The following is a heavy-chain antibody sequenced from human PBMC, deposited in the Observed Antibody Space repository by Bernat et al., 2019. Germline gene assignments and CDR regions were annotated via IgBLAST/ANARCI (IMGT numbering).Heavy chain of an antibody. Sequence: QVQLQQWGAGLLKPSETLSLTCAVYGGSFSGYYWSWIRQPPGKGLEWIGEINHSGSTNYNPSLKSRVTISVDTSKKQFSLKLSSVTAADTAVYYCARGLRPLGYCSSTSCYGLGDVWGQGTTVTVSS. V-gene: IGHV4-34*01. CDR1: GGSFSGYY. CDR3: ARGLRPLGYCSSTSCYGLGDV. D-gene: IGHD2-2*01. CDR2: INHSGST. J-gene: IGHJ6*02.